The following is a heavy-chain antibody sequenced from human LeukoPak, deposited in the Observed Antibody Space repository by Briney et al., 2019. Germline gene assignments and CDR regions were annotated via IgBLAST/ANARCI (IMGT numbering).Heavy chain of an antibody. CDR1: GYTFTGYY. Sequence: ASVKVSCKASGYTFTGYYMHWVRQAPGQGLEWMGWMNPNSGNTGYAQKFQGRVTMTRNTSITTAYMELSSLRSEDTAVYYCARGYGSGTYYNNYWGQGTLVTVSS. D-gene: IGHD3-10*01. V-gene: IGHV1-8*02. CDR2: MNPNSGNT. J-gene: IGHJ4*02. CDR3: ARGYGSGTYYNNY.